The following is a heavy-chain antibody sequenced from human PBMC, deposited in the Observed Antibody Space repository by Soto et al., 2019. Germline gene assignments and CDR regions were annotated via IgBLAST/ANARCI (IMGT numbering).Heavy chain of an antibody. Sequence: ASVKVSCKVSGYTLSEVSIQWVRQAAGKGIERMGGFDPEDRETIYAQEFQGRVTMTEDKSTDTVNMELSSLRFDDTAVYFFSNIPALRYYNDVRGKRTTVTVSS. J-gene: IGHJ6*03. CDR3: SNIPALRYYNDV. CDR2: FDPEDRET. V-gene: IGHV1-24*01. D-gene: IGHD5-12*01. CDR1: GYTLSEVS.